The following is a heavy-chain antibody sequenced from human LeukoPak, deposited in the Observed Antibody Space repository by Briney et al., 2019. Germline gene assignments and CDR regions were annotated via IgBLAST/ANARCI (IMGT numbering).Heavy chain of an antibody. V-gene: IGHV4-59*08. D-gene: IGHD4-17*01. J-gene: IGHJ4*02. Sequence: SETLSPTCTVSGGSISSYYWSWIRQPPGKGLEWIGYIYYSGSTNYNPSLKSRVTISVDTSKNQFSLKLSSVTAADTAVYYCARRSERCYYFDYWGQGTLVTVSS. CDR1: GGSISSYY. CDR2: IYYSGST. CDR3: ARRSERCYYFDY.